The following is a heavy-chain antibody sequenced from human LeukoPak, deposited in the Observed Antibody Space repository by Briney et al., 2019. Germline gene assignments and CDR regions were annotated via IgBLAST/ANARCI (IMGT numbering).Heavy chain of an antibody. CDR2: IWYDGSNK. Sequence: GGSLRLSCAASGFTFSSYGMHWVRQAPGKGLEWVAVIWYDGSNKYYADSVKGRFTISRDNSKNTLYLQMNSLRAEDTAVYYCARGPLPMLWFGELGDYWGQGTLVTVSS. CDR1: GFTFSSYG. V-gene: IGHV3-33*01. J-gene: IGHJ4*02. CDR3: ARGPLPMLWFGELGDY. D-gene: IGHD3-10*01.